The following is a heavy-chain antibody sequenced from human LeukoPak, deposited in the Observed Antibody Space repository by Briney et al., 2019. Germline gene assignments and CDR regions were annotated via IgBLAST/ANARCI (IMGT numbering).Heavy chain of an antibody. J-gene: IGHJ4*02. D-gene: IGHD3-10*01. Sequence: GGSLRLSCAASGFTFSSYNMNWVRQAPGKGLEWVSSISSSSSYIYYADSVKGRFTISRHNAKNSLYLQMNSLRAEDTAVYYCARGEVHYYGSGSDYWGQGTLVTVSS. CDR3: ARGEVHYYGSGSDY. V-gene: IGHV3-21*01. CDR2: ISSSSSYI. CDR1: GFTFSSYN.